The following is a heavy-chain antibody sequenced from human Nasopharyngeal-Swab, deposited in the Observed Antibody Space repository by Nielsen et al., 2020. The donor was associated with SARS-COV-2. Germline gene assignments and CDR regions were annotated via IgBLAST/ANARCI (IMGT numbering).Heavy chain of an antibody. Sequence: SETLSLTCTVSGGSISSYYWSWIRQPAGKGLEWIGRIYTSGSTNYNPSLKSRVTMSVDTSKNQFSLKLSSVTAADTAVYYRARIAAAGFYYYFDYWGQGTLVTVSS. CDR2: IYTSGST. D-gene: IGHD6-13*01. J-gene: IGHJ4*02. CDR3: ARIAAAGFYYYFDY. V-gene: IGHV4-4*07. CDR1: GGSISSYY.